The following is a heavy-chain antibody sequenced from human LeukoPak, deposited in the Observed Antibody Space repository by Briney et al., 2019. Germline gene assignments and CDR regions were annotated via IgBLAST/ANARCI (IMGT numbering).Heavy chain of an antibody. D-gene: IGHD3-10*01. CDR3: VRGGYYYGPSD. CDR2: VHNSGST. V-gene: IGHV4-59*01. Sequence: SETLSLTCTVSGGSFSNYFRGWIRQPPGRGLEWIGYVHNSGSTTYNPSLKSRGTIVLDTSRDQFSLRLSSVTAADTAVYYCVRGGYYYGPSDWGQGTLVTVSS. J-gene: IGHJ4*02. CDR1: GGSFSNYF.